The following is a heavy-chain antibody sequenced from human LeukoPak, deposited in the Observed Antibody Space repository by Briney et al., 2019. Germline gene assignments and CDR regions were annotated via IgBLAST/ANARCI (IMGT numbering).Heavy chain of an antibody. CDR2: ISYDGSNK. D-gene: IGHD3-10*01. CDR3: AKDPNYYGSGRDYFDY. J-gene: IGHJ4*02. CDR1: GFTFSSYG. V-gene: IGHV3-30*18. Sequence: GGSLRLSCAASGFTFSSYGMHWVRQAPGKGLEWVAVISYDGSNKYYADSVKGRFTISRDNSKNTLYLQMNSLRAEDTAVYYCAKDPNYYGSGRDYFDYWGQGTLVTVSS.